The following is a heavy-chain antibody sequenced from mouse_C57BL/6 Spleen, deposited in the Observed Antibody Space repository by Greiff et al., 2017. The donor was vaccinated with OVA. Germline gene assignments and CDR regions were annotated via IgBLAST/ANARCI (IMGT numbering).Heavy chain of an antibody. D-gene: IGHD2-5*01. Sequence: QVHVKQSGAELVRPGASVTLSCKASGYTFTDYEMHWVKQTPVHGLEWIGAIDPETGGTAYNQKFKGKAILTADKSSSTAYMELRSLTSEDSAVYYCTRSGTYYSNFDYWGQGTTLTVSS. CDR2: IDPETGGT. CDR3: TRSGTYYSNFDY. V-gene: IGHV1-15*01. J-gene: IGHJ2*01. CDR1: GYTFTDYE.